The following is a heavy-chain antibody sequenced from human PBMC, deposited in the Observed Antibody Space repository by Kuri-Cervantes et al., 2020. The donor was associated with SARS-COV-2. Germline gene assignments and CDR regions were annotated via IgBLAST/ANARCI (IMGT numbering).Heavy chain of an antibody. Sequence: GESLKISCTASGFIFSDYYMTWIRQAPGKGLEWVAVISYDGSNKYYADSVKGRFTISRDNSKNTLYLQMNSLRAEDTAVYYCARGYCTNGVCAQDYWGQGTLVTVSS. J-gene: IGHJ4*02. D-gene: IGHD2-8*01. CDR1: GFIFSDYY. CDR3: ARGYCTNGVCAQDY. V-gene: IGHV3-30-3*01. CDR2: ISYDGSNK.